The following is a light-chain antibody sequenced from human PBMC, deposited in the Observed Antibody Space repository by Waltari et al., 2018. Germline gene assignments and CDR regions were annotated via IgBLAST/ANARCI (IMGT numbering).Light chain of an antibody. V-gene: IGKV3-20*01. Sequence: VLAQSPGTLSLSPGERATLSCSASQTQTKSYLALYQQKPGKAPRLLIYGASCRAASIPHRFSGGGSATAFTITISSLETEDSAVYYCHQYGSSVLYTFGQGTKVEIK. CDR3: HQYGSSVLYT. J-gene: IGKJ2*01. CDR2: GAS. CDR1: QTQTKSY.